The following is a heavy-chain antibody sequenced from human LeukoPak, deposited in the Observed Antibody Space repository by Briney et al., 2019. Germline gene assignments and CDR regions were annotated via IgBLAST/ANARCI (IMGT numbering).Heavy chain of an antibody. J-gene: IGHJ5*02. CDR2: INPYSGGT. CDR3: VRAGRGSRSSGYDP. Sequence: SSVNVSCKASGYTVTRYFIHGVRQPPGQGLEWMGSINPYSGGTNYAQKFHGRVTMTTDTAMSPAYLEFSRLTSYDPAFYFFVRAGRGSRSSGYDPWGQGNPVIVSS. V-gene: IGHV1-2*02. D-gene: IGHD3-10*01. CDR1: GYTVTRYF.